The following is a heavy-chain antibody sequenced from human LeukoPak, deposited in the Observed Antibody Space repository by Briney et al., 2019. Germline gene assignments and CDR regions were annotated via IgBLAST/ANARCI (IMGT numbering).Heavy chain of an antibody. V-gene: IGHV4-59*01. CDR1: GGSISSYY. Sequence: SETLSLTCTVSGGSISSYYWSWIRQPPGKGLEWIGHIYDSGSTNYNPSLKSRVTMSLDTSKSQFSLTLSSVTAADTAVYYCAREGYYGSGNLDYWGQGTLVTVSS. CDR3: AREGYYGSGNLDY. J-gene: IGHJ4*02. D-gene: IGHD3-10*01. CDR2: IYDSGST.